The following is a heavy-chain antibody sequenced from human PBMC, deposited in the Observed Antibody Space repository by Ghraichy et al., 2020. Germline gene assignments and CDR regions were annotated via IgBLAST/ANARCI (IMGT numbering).Heavy chain of an antibody. CDR1: GFTFSSYA. D-gene: IGHD4-11*01. CDR2: IGGSGAST. J-gene: IGHJ6*02. V-gene: IGHV3-23*01. Sequence: GGSLRLSCAASGFTFSSYAMSWVRQAPGKGLEWVSAIGGSGASTYYADSVKGRFPISRDNSKNTVYLQRNSLRAEDTAVYYCARDRPINSNYAYYGMDVWGQGTTVTVSS. CDR3: ARDRPINSNYAYYGMDV.